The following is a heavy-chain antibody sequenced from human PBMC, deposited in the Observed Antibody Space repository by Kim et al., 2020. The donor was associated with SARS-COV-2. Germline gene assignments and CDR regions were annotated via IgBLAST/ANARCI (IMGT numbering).Heavy chain of an antibody. D-gene: IGHD4-17*01. J-gene: IGHJ3*02. V-gene: IGHV5-51*01. Sequence: YSPSFQGQVTISADKSISTAYLQWSSLKASDTAMYYCATTNLRWSNAFDIWGQGTMVTVSS. CDR3: ATTNLRWSNAFDI.